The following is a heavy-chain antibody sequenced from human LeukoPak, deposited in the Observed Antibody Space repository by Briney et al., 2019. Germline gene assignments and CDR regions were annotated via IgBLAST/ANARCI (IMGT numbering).Heavy chain of an antibody. CDR1: GGSISSSSYY. V-gene: IGHV4-39*07. CDR3: ARGYRYSSGRYLVY. D-gene: IGHD6-19*01. Sequence: SETLSLTCTVSGGSISSSSYYWGWIRQPPGKGLEWIGSIYYSGSTYYNPSLKSRVTISVDTSKNQFSLKLSSVTAADTAVYYCARGYRYSSGRYLVYWGQGTLVTVSS. CDR2: IYYSGST. J-gene: IGHJ4*02.